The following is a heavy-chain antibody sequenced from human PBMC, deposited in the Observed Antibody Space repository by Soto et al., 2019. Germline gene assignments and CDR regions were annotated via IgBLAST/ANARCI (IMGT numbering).Heavy chain of an antibody. V-gene: IGHV1-69*01. CDR1: GGTFSSYA. Sequence: QVQLVQSGAEVKKPGSSVKVSCKASGGTFSSYAISWVRQAPGQGLEWMGGIIPIFGTANYAQKFQGRVTITADESTSTAYMELSSLRSEDTAVYYCARDQLPHDIVVVVAASPHVAFDIWGQGTMVTVSS. CDR2: IIPIFGTA. D-gene: IGHD2-15*01. J-gene: IGHJ3*02. CDR3: ARDQLPHDIVVVVAASPHVAFDI.